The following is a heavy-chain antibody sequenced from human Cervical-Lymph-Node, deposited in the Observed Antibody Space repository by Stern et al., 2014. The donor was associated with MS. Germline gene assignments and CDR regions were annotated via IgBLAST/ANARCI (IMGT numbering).Heavy chain of an antibody. CDR1: GGTFNTSA. V-gene: IGHV1-69*06. Sequence: VQLVESGAEVKQPASSVKVSCKASGGTFNTSAISWVRQAPGQGLEWMGGVTPILRTTHYAQKLQGRVTFAADKSTSTAYMALSGLRYEDTAVYYCARDLGVGPSVSWGQGTVVTVSS. J-gene: IGHJ5*02. D-gene: IGHD5/OR15-5a*01. CDR3: ARDLGVGPSVS. CDR2: VTPILRTT.